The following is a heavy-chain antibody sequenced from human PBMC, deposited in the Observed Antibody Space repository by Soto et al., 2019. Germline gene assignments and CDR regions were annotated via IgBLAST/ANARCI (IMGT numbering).Heavy chain of an antibody. V-gene: IGHV3-74*01. D-gene: IGHD1-7*01. J-gene: IGHJ4*02. Sequence: EVQLVESGGGLVQPGGSLRLSCAASGFTFSSYWMHWVRQAPGKGLVWVSRIYTDGSRADYADSVKGRFTISRDNAKNTVYLQVNSLGAEDPAVYYWARGARNYYYFDSWGQGTLVTVSS. CDR3: ARGARNYYYFDS. CDR2: IYTDGSRA. CDR1: GFTFSSYW.